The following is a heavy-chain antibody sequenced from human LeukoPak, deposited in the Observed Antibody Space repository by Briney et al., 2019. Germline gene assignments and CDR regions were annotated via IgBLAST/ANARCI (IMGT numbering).Heavy chain of an antibody. CDR1: GFTFSSYG. CDR3: AKDRHRFRGTTQWLVKHQRDYYYYYGMDV. V-gene: IGHV3-30*18. CDR2: ISYDGSNK. J-gene: IGHJ6*02. Sequence: PGGSLRLPCAASGFTFSSYGMHWVRQAPGKGLERAAVISYDGSNKYYADSGKGRFTISRDNSKNTLYLQMNSLRAEDTAVYYCAKDRHRFRGTTQWLVKHQRDYYYYYGMDVWGQGTTVTVSS. D-gene: IGHD6-19*01.